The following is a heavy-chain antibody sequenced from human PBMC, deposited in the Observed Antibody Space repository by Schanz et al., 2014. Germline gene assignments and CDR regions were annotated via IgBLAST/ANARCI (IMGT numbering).Heavy chain of an antibody. CDR1: GFTFGDYA. J-gene: IGHJ4*02. Sequence: PGGSLRLSCAASGFTFGDYAMTWVRQAPGKGLEWVSAISGSGGSTYYADSVRGRFTISRDNAENTLFLQMNSLRAEDTAVYYCVRDSFFAFDYGVQGTLVTVSA. V-gene: IGHV3-23*01. CDR3: VRDSFFAFDY. CDR2: ISGSGGST. D-gene: IGHD3-3*01.